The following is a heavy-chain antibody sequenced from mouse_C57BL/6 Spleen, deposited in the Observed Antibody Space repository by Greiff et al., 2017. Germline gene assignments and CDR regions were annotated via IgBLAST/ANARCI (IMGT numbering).Heavy chain of an antibody. Sequence: VQLQQSGAELVRPGTSVKVSCKASGYAFTNYLIEWVKQRPGQGLEWIGVINPGSGGTNYNEKFKGKATLTADKSSSTAYMQLSRLTSEDSAVYFCAGGGGSSPYAMGYWGQGASVTVSS. CDR3: AGGGGSSPYAMGY. J-gene: IGHJ4*01. D-gene: IGHD1-1*01. CDR2: INPGSGGT. CDR1: GYAFTNYL. V-gene: IGHV1-54*01.